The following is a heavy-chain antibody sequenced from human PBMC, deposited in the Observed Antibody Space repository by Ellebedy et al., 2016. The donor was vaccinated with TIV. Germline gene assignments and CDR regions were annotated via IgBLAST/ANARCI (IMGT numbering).Heavy chain of an antibody. CDR3: ARGEARYNWFDP. V-gene: IGHV1-8*01. J-gene: IGHJ5*02. Sequence: ASVKVSCXASGYTFTSYDINWVRQATGQGLEWMGWMNPNSGNTGYAQKFQGRVTMTRNTSISTAYMELSSLRSEDTAVYYCARGEARYNWFDPWGQGTLVTVSS. CDR2: MNPNSGNT. CDR1: GYTFTSYD.